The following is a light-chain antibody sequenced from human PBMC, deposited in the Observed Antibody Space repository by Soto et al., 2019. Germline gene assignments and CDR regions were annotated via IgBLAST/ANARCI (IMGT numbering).Light chain of an antibody. Sequence: GDSVTITCRASQFVSSFLGWYQQKPGKVPKLLIFDVSILASGVPSRFSGSGSGTDFTLTIRSLQPEDFATYYCSAFNEYLMTLCQGIRIDIK. V-gene: IGKV1D-13*01. J-gene: IGKJ5*01. CDR2: DVS. CDR3: SAFNEYLMT. CDR1: QFVSSF.